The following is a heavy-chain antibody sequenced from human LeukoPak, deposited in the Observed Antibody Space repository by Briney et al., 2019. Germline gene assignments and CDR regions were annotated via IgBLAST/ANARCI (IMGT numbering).Heavy chain of an antibody. Sequence: GGSLRLSCAASGFTVSSNYMSWVRQAPGKGLEWVSVIYSGGSTYYADSVKGRFTISRDNSKNTLCLQMNSLRAEDTAVYYCARGDSSYAFDIWGQGTMVTVSS. CDR3: ARGDSSYAFDI. J-gene: IGHJ3*02. V-gene: IGHV3-53*01. D-gene: IGHD6-19*01. CDR1: GFTVSSNY. CDR2: IYSGGST.